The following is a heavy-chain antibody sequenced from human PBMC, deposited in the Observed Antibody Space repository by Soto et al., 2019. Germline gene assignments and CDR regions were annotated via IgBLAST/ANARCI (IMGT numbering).Heavy chain of an antibody. Sequence: GESLKISCKGSGYSFTSYWIGWVRQMPGKGLEWMGIIYPGDSDTRYSPSFQGQVTISADKSISTAYLQWSSLKASDTAMYYCARALTYYYDSSGYYYYYYGMDVWGQGTTVTVSS. CDR2: IYPGDSDT. D-gene: IGHD3-22*01. CDR1: GYSFTSYW. CDR3: ARALTYYYDSSGYYYYYYGMDV. J-gene: IGHJ6*02. V-gene: IGHV5-51*01.